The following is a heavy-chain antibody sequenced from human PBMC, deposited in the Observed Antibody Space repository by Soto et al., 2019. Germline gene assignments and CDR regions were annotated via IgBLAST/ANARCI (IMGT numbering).Heavy chain of an antibody. V-gene: IGHV1-3*01. CDR3: ARGPLSGVATIWDYANWFDP. J-gene: IGHJ5*02. Sequence: QAQLVQSGAEVKRPGASVKVPCKALGYIFTDFPRPWVPRASGQRLEWMGWINADKGDTKYSPKFQGRVTITRDTSATTVYMELRSLRSEDTAVYYCARGPLSGVATIWDYANWFDPWGQGSLVTVST. CDR2: INADKGDT. CDR1: GYIFTDFP. D-gene: IGHD5-12*01.